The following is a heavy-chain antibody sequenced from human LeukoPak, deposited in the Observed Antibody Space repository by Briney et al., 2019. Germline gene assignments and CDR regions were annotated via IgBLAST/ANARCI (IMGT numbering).Heavy chain of an antibody. J-gene: IGHJ3*02. CDR2: IYHSGST. V-gene: IGHV4-59*01. Sequence: PSETLSLTCTVSGGSISSYYWSWIRQPPGKGLEWIGYIYHSGSTNYNPSLKSRVTISVDTSKNQFSLKLSSVTAADTAVYYCAREGVVVAASGAFDIWGQGTMVTVSS. CDR1: GGSISSYY. D-gene: IGHD2-15*01. CDR3: AREGVVVAASGAFDI.